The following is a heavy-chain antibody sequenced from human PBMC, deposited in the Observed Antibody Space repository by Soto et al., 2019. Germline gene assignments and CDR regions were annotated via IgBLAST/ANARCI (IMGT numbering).Heavy chain of an antibody. Sequence: QVQLVQSGAEVKKPGASVRLSCKPSGYTLPNYAIQWVRQAAGQGLQWLGWIDLGSGYAVYSKRFQGILTLSRDNSASTFYMDLTSLTSEDTAVYFCTRDLNGGNPFDYWGQGTLVTVSS. D-gene: IGHD2-8*01. CDR3: TRDLNGGNPFDY. V-gene: IGHV1-3*01. CDR1: GYTLPNYA. J-gene: IGHJ4*02. CDR2: IDLGSGYA.